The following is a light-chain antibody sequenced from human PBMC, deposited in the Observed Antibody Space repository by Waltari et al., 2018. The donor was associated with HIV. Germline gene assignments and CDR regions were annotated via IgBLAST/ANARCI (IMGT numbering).Light chain of an antibody. Sequence: QSALTQPRSVSGSPGQSVTISCTGTSSDVGGYNYVSWYQHHPGKAPKFMIYDVNKRPSGLPDRFSGSKSGNTASLTISGLQAEDEADYYCCSYADNFPVVFGGGTKLTVL. CDR2: DVN. CDR3: CSYADNFPVV. CDR1: SSDVGGYNY. V-gene: IGLV2-11*01. J-gene: IGLJ2*01.